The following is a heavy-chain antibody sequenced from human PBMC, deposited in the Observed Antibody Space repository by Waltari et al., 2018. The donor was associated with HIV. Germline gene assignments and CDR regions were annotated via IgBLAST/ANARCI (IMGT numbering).Heavy chain of an antibody. CDR3: S. V-gene: IGHV3-23*03. Sequence: EVQLLESGGGLVQPGGSLRLSCAASGFTFNAYGMDWVRQSPGKGLEGVSSIQSDGTNTHYADSVRGRFTISRDNSKNTVYLQMTSLRAEDTALYFDSWGHGTLVTVSS. CDR1: GFTFNAYG. J-gene: IGHJ5*01. CDR2: IQSDGTNT.